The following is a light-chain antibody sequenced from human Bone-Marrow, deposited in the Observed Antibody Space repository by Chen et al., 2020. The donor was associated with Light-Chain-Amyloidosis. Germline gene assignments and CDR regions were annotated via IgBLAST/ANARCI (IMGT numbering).Light chain of an antibody. J-gene: IGLJ1*01. Sequence: QSALTQPASVSGSPGPSITISCTGTSSDVGGDNHFSWYQQHPDKAPEPMIYEVTNRPSWVPDRCSGCKSDNTASLTISGLQTEDEADYFCSSYTITNTRVFGSGTRVTVL. V-gene: IGLV2-14*01. CDR1: SSDVGGDNH. CDR3: SSYTITNTRV. CDR2: EVT.